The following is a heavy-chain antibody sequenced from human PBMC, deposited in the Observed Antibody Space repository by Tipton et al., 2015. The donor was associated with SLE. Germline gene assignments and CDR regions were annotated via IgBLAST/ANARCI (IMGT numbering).Heavy chain of an antibody. D-gene: IGHD3-10*01. CDR1: GYSISSGYY. V-gene: IGHV4-38-2*02. J-gene: IGHJ6*02. Sequence: TLSLTCAVSGYSISSGYYWSWIRQPPGKGLEWIGEINHSGSTNYNPSLKSRVTISVDTSKNQFSLKLSSVTAADTAVYYCARDPRGPRDYYGMDVWGQGTTVTVSS. CDR2: INHSGST. CDR3: ARDPRGPRDYYGMDV.